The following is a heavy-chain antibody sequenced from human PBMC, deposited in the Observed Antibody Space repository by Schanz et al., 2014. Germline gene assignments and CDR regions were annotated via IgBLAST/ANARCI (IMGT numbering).Heavy chain of an antibody. J-gene: IGHJ6*02. D-gene: IGHD4-4*01. CDR1: GFTLDDYN. V-gene: IGHV3-43*01. CDR2: IVWTGGST. Sequence: EVQLVESGGVVVQPGGSLRLSCAASGFTLDDYNMHWVRQAPGKGLEWVSLIVWTGGSTYYADSVKGRFTISRDNSKNSLYLQMDSLRAEDTALYFCAKDRQTTVNRVGYYYGMDVWGQGTTXTVSS. CDR3: AKDRQTTVNRVGYYYGMDV.